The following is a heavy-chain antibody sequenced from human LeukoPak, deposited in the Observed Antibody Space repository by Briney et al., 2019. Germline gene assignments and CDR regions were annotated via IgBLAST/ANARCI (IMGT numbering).Heavy chain of an antibody. CDR3: TRDPILGAPDYFDY. Sequence: GSLRLSCAASGFTFANYVTHWVRQAPGKGPEWVAVTSPDEGLKFYGDSVKGRFTISRDNSKNTMHLQMNNLREEDTAVYYCTRDPILGAPDYFDYWGQGTLVTVSS. V-gene: IGHV3-30*04. D-gene: IGHD1-26*01. CDR2: TSPDEGLK. J-gene: IGHJ4*02. CDR1: GFTFANYV.